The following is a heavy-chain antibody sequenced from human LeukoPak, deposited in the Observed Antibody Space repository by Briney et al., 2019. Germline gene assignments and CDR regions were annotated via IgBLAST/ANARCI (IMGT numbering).Heavy chain of an antibody. CDR2: INAYNGNT. Sequence: ASVKVSCKASGYTFTSYTISWVRQAPGQGLEWMGWINAYNGNTDYAQKLQDRVTMTTDTSTSAAYIELRSLRSDDTAVYYCARVKAGATFWGQGTLVTVSS. CDR1: GYTFTSYT. CDR3: ARVKAGATF. D-gene: IGHD1-26*01. J-gene: IGHJ4*02. V-gene: IGHV1-18*01.